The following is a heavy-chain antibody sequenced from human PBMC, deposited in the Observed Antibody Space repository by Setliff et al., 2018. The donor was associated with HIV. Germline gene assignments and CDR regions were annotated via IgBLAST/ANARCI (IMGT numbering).Heavy chain of an antibody. J-gene: IGHJ3*01. D-gene: IGHD4-17*01. V-gene: IGHV4-59*01. CDR3: ARVQMAYAAFDV. CDR1: GGSISTYY. Sequence: PSETLSLTCTVSGGSISTYYWSWIRQPPGKGLEWIGSIYFTGSSDNNPSLKTRVTLSVDTSKHHFSLKLSSVTAADTAVYYGARVQMAYAAFDVWGQGTMVTVSS. CDR2: IYFTGSS.